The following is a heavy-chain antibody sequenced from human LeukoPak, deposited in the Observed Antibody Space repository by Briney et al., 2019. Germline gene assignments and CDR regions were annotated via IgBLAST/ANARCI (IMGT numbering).Heavy chain of an antibody. V-gene: IGHV4-31*03. CDR2: IYYSGST. CDR1: GGSISSGGYY. CDR3: ARGLAIRLGELSLYRAQEYYFDY. Sequence: PSETLSLTCTVSGGSISSGGYYWSWIRQHPGKGLEWIGYIYYSGSTYYNPSLKSRVTISVDTSKNLFSLKLSSVTAADTAVYYCARGLAIRLGELSLYRAQEYYFDYWGQGTLVTVSS. J-gene: IGHJ4*02. D-gene: IGHD3-16*02.